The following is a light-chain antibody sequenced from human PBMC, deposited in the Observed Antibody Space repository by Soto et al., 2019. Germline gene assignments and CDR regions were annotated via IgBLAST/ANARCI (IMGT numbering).Light chain of an antibody. CDR3: QQYGSSPLT. CDR1: QSVSSSY. CDR2: GAS. J-gene: IGKJ4*01. Sequence: DIVLTQSPGTLSLSPRERATLSCRASQSVSSSYLAWYQQKPGQAPRLLIYGASIRATGIPDRFSGSGSGTDFTLTIGRLEPEDFAVYYCQQYGSSPLTFGGGTKVEIK. V-gene: IGKV3-20*01.